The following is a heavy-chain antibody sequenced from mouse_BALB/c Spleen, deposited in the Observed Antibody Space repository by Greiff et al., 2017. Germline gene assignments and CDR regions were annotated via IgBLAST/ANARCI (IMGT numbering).Heavy chain of an antibody. CDR1: GFTFSSYA. CDR2: ISSGGST. Sequence: EVKVEESGGGLVQPGGSRKLSCAASGFTFSSYAMSWVRQTPEKRLEWVASISSGGSTYYPDSVKGRFTISRDNARNILYLQMSSLRSEDTAMYYCARAKGAMDYWGQGTSVTVSS. V-gene: IGHV5-6-5*01. J-gene: IGHJ4*01. CDR3: ARAKGAMDY.